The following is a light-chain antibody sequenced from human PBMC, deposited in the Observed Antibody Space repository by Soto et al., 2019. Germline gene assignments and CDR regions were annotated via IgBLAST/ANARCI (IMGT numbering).Light chain of an antibody. V-gene: IGKV3D-15*01. CDR1: QSVSSN. CDR3: QHYNSYSEA. Sequence: IVLTQSPSTLSVSPVERSTLSCMASQSVSSNLAWHQQRPGQAPRLLIYGASTRATGVPARFSGGGSGTEFTLTISSLQPDDFATYYCQHYNSYSEAFGQGTKVDIK. J-gene: IGKJ1*01. CDR2: GAS.